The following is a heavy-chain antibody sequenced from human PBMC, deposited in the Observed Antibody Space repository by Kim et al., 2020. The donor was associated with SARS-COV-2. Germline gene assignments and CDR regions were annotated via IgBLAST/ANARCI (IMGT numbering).Heavy chain of an antibody. CDR1: GFTFSSHW. Sequence: GGSLRLSCAASGFTFSSHWIYWVRQAPGKGLVWVSDTSTTGTTTRYADSVKGRFTVSRDNAKNTLYLQMNSLRVDDTAVYYCARSSGNLLLDYWGQGTLVTVSS. V-gene: IGHV3-74*01. CDR2: TSTTGTTT. D-gene: IGHD1-26*01. CDR3: ARSSGNLLLDY. J-gene: IGHJ4*02.